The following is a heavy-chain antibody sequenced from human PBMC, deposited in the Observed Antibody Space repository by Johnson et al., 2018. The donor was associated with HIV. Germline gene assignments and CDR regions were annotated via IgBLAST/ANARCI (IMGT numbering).Heavy chain of an antibody. J-gene: IGHJ3*02. V-gene: IGHV3-7*03. CDR3: ARVHPAVAGNDAFDI. CDR1: GFTFSDYE. Sequence: VQLVESGGGLVQPGGSLRLSCAASGFTFSDYELNWVRQAPGKGLEWVANINQDGSEKCYVDSVKGRFIISRDNAKNSLFLQMNNLRAEDTAVYYCARVHPAVAGNDAFDIWGQGTMVTVSS. CDR2: INQDGSEK. D-gene: IGHD6-19*01.